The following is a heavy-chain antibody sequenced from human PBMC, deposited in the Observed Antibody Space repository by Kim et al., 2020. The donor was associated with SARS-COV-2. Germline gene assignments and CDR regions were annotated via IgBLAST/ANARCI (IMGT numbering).Heavy chain of an antibody. V-gene: IGHV4-39*01. J-gene: IGHJ4*02. Sequence: SETLSLTYTVSGGSLTSSSYFWGWIRQSPGKGLEWIGSFSYSGYTYYNPSLESRVTISIDTSKTQFSLKLSSVTAADTAVYYCARHEYMIGSRWPDYWGQGTLVTVSS. CDR2: FSYSGYT. CDR1: GGSLTSSSYF. D-gene: IGHD6-13*01. CDR3: ARHEYMIGSRWPDY.